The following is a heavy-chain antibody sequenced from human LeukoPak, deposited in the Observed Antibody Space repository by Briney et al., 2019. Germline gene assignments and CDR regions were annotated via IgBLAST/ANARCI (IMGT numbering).Heavy chain of an antibody. CDR2: ISYDGSNK. CDR3: AKDRGNIYSAWYKWFDP. CDR1: GFTFSSYG. D-gene: IGHD6-19*01. J-gene: IGHJ5*02. Sequence: GRSLRLSCAASGFTFSSYGMHWVRQAPGKGLEWVAVISYDGSNKYYADSVKGRFTISRDNSKNTPYLQMNSLRAEDTAVYYCAKDRGNIYSAWYKWFDPWGQGTLVTVSS. V-gene: IGHV3-30*18.